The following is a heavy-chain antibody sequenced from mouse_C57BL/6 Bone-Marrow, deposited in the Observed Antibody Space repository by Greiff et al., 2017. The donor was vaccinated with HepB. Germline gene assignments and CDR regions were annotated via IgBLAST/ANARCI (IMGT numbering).Heavy chain of an antibody. Sequence: DVKLQESGPELVKPGASVKISCKASGYSFTGYYMNWVKQSPEKSLEWIGEINPSTGGTTYNQKFKAKATLTVDKSSSTAYMQLKSLTSEDSAVYYCARYPYYAMDYWGQGTSVTVSS. CDR3: ARYPYYAMDY. J-gene: IGHJ4*01. CDR2: INPSTGGT. V-gene: IGHV1-42*01. CDR1: GYSFTGYY.